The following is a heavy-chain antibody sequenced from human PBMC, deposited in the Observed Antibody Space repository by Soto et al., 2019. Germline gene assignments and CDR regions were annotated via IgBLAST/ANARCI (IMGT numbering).Heavy chain of an antibody. D-gene: IGHD4-17*01. CDR1: GGSISSYY. J-gene: IGHJ5*02. V-gene: IGHV4-59*01. CDR2: IYYSGST. Sequence: SETLSLTCTVSGGSISSYYWSWFRQPPGKGLEWIGYIYYSGSTNYNPSLKSRVTISVDTSKNQFSLKLSSVTAADTAVYYCARSAVNWFDPWGQGTLVTVSS. CDR3: ARSAVNWFDP.